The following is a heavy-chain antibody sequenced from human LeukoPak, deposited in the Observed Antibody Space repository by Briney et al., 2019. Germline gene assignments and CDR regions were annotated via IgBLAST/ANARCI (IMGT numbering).Heavy chain of an antibody. V-gene: IGHV5-51*01. CDR2: IYPGDADT. CDR3: ARHFHHYYMDV. CDR1: GYIFTSYW. Sequence: GASLKISCQGSGYIFTSYWIGWVRQLPGKGLEWMGIIYPGDADTRYSPSFQGQVTISADKSISTAYLQWSSLKASDTAIYYCARHFHHYYMDVWGKGTTVTVSS. J-gene: IGHJ6*03.